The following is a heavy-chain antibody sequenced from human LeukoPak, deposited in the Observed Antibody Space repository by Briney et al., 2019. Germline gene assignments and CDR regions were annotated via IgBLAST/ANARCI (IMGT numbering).Heavy chain of an antibody. V-gene: IGHV1-46*01. Sequence: ASVKVSCKASGYTFIGYYMHWVRQAPGQGLEWMGLINPSGGSTRYAQKFQGRVTMTRDTSTSTVYMELSSLRSEDTAVYYCARGVHKFYYDSSDYQPYAFDIWGQGTMVTISS. D-gene: IGHD3-22*01. J-gene: IGHJ3*02. CDR3: ARGVHKFYYDSSDYQPYAFDI. CDR1: GYTFIGYY. CDR2: INPSGGST.